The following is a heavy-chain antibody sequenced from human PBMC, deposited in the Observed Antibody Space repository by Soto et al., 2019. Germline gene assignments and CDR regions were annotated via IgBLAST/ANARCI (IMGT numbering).Heavy chain of an antibody. CDR1: GGSFSGHS. Sequence: SETLSLTCAVYGGSFSGHSWTWIRQSPGKGLEWIGDINHSGRVNYSPSLKSRVTISLDTSKNQFSLTLSAVTAADTAMYYCSTRAYDTNGYYRFDAWGQRTLVT. CDR3: STRAYDTNGYYRFDA. V-gene: IGHV4-34*01. J-gene: IGHJ5*01. CDR2: INHSGRV. D-gene: IGHD3-22*01.